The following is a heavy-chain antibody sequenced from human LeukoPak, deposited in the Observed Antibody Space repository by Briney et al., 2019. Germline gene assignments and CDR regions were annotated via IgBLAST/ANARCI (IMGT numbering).Heavy chain of an antibody. V-gene: IGHV3-21*01. Sequence: GGSLRLSCAASGFTFGSYSMNWVRQAPGKGLEWVSSISSSSSYIYYADSVKGRFTISRDNAKNSLYLQMNSLRAEDTAVYYCARKSGYYYDSSGLYWGQGTLVTVSS. CDR1: GFTFGSYS. D-gene: IGHD3-22*01. CDR2: ISSSSSYI. J-gene: IGHJ4*02. CDR3: ARKSGYYYDSSGLY.